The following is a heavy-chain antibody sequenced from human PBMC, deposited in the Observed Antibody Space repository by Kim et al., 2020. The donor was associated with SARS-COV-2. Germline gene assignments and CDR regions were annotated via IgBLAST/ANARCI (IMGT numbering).Heavy chain of an antibody. V-gene: IGHV3-53*04. J-gene: IGHJ4*02. CDR3: AKGTVATFTSVAFDY. CDR1: GFAVSSTY. Sequence: GGSLRLSCAASGFAVSSTYMTWVRQAPGKGLEWVSVIYSGGSTYYADSVKGRFTISRHNSDNTLYLQMHSLRPEDMAVYFCAKGTVATFTSVAFDYWGQGTLVTVSS. CDR2: IYSGGST. D-gene: IGHD5-12*01.